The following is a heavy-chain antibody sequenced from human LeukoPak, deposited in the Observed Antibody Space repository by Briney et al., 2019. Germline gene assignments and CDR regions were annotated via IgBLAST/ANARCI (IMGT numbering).Heavy chain of an antibody. J-gene: IGHJ3*01. CDR3: AKNGSGTSRAFDV. CDR2: IGGSGGGT. CDR1: GFTFSEYA. D-gene: IGHD3-10*01. V-gene: IGHV3-23*01. Sequence: PGGSLRLSCRASGFTFSEYAMSWVRQAPGKGLEWVSDIGGSGGGTYYADSVKGRFTVSRDNSKNTLHLQMNSLRAEDTALYYCAKNGSGTSRAFDVWGQGTMVTVSS.